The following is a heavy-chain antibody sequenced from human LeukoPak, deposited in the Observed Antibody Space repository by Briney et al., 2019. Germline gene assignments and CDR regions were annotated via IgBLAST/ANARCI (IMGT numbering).Heavy chain of an antibody. Sequence: GGSLRLSCAASGFTFSNYWMHWVRQDPGKGLVWVSFINPDGSTTNYADSVKGRFTISRDNAKNALYLQMNSLRAEDTAVYYCAKSYLGFYDSSGYYSQDYYYYMDVWGKGTTVTVSS. D-gene: IGHD3-22*01. V-gene: IGHV3-74*01. CDR2: INPDGSTT. CDR3: AKSYLGFYDSSGYYSQDYYYYMDV. CDR1: GFTFSNYW. J-gene: IGHJ6*03.